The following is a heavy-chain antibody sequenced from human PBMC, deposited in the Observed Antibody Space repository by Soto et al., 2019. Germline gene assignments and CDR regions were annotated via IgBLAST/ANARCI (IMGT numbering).Heavy chain of an antibody. Sequence: SETLSLTCSFSGDSVTSHYLTWIRQSPEKGLEWIGYMHYTGFSHYNPSLKSRLTISVDRSKNQFSLKLTSVTVADTAVFYCARGANTGYSKNRWYYFDYWGQGTLVTVSS. V-gene: IGHV4-59*02. J-gene: IGHJ4*02. CDR1: GDSVTSHY. D-gene: IGHD6-13*01. CDR3: ARGANTGYSKNRWYYFDY. CDR2: MHYTGFS.